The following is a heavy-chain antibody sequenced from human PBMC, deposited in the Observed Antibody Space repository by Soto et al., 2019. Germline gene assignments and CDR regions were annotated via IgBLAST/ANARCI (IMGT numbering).Heavy chain of an antibody. CDR1: GGSISSSSYY. J-gene: IGHJ6*02. D-gene: IGHD6-19*01. CDR3: ARDRYSSGWYNGNYYYYGMDV. CDR2: IYYSGST. Sequence: SETLSLTCTVSGGSISSSSYYWGWIRQPPGKGLEWNGSIYYSGSTYYNPSLKIRVTISVDTSKNHFSLKLSSVTAADTAVYYFARDRYSSGWYNGNYYYYGMDVWGQGTTVTVSS. V-gene: IGHV4-39*02.